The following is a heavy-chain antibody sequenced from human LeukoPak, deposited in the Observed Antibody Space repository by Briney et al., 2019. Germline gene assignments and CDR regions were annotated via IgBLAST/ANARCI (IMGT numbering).Heavy chain of an antibody. D-gene: IGHD2-2*02. Sequence: GGSLRLSCATSGFTFSSYAMSWVRQAPGKGLQWVSAIIGSGDYTYYADSVRGRFTISRDNSKNTLYLEMNSLRAEDTAVYYCAKGYCTSTSCYTSNGIDHWGQGTLATVSS. CDR1: GFTFSSYA. V-gene: IGHV3-23*01. CDR2: IIGSGDYT. CDR3: AKGYCTSTSCYTSNGIDH. J-gene: IGHJ4*02.